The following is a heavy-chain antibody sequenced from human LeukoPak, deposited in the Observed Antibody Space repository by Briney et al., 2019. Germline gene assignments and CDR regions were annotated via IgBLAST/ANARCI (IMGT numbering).Heavy chain of an antibody. J-gene: IGHJ6*04. D-gene: IGHD3-10*02. CDR3: AELGITMIGGV. CDR2: ISYDNEST. V-gene: IGHV3-43*01. Sequence: PGGSLRLSCATSGFSFVDYTMHWVRQAPGKGLEWVSLISYDNESTYYADSVKGRFTISRDNSKNSLFLQMNSLRAEDTAVYYCAELGITMIGGVWGKGTTVTISS. CDR1: GFSFVDYT.